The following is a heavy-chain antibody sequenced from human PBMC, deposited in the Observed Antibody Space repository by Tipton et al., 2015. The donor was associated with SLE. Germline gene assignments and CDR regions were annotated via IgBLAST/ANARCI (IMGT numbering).Heavy chain of an antibody. CDR3: ARGPTGDWADY. CDR2: INHSGST. D-gene: IGHD7-27*01. Sequence: AGLVRPSETLSLTCAVYGGSFSGYYWSWIRQPPGKGLEWIGEINHSGSTNYNPSLKSRVTISVDTSKNQFSLKLSSVTAADTAVYYCARGPTGDWADYWGQGTLVTVSS. V-gene: IGHV4-34*01. CDR1: GGSFSGYY. J-gene: IGHJ4*02.